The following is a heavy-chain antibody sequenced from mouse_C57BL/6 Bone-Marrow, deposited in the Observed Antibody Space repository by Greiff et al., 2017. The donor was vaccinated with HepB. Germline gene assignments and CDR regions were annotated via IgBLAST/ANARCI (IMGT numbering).Heavy chain of an antibody. CDR1: GYTFTSYW. CDR2: IDPSDSET. D-gene: IGHD2-1*01. V-gene: IGHV1-52*01. CDR3: ARAEYYGRFPY. J-gene: IGHJ3*01. Sequence: QVQLQQPGAELVRPGSSVKLSCKASGYTFTSYWMHWVKQRPIQGLEWIGNIDPSDSETHYNQKFKDKATLTVDKSSSTAYMQLSSLTSEDSAVYYCARAEYYGRFPYWGQGTLVTVSA.